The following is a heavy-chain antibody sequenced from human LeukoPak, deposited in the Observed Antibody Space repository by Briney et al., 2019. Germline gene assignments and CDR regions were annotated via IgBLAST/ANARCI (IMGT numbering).Heavy chain of an antibody. Sequence: GGSLRLSCAASGFTFSSYWMSWVRQAPGKGLERVSNIKKDGSEKSYVDSVQGRFTISRDNAKNSVYLQMNSLRAEDTAVYYCAREGYCYRSSGYYLSWGQGTLVTVSS. CDR3: AREGYCYRSSGYYLS. J-gene: IGHJ5*02. CDR1: GFTFSSYW. CDR2: IKKDGSEK. V-gene: IGHV3-7*01. D-gene: IGHD3-22*01.